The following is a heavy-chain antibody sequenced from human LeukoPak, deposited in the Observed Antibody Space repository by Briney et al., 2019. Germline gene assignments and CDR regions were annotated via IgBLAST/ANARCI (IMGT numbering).Heavy chain of an antibody. Sequence: ASVKVSRKVSGYTLTELSMHWVRQAPGKGLEWMGGFDPEDGETIYAQKFQGRVTMTEDTSTDTAYMELSSLRSEDTAVYYCATDLSAAGSNWFDPWGQGTLVTVSS. D-gene: IGHD6-13*01. CDR3: ATDLSAAGSNWFDP. V-gene: IGHV1-24*01. CDR1: GYTLTELS. CDR2: FDPEDGET. J-gene: IGHJ5*02.